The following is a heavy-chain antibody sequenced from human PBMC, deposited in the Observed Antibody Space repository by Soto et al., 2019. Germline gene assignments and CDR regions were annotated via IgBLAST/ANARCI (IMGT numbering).Heavy chain of an antibody. CDR3: VREDFWRFDL. Sequence: DVQLVESGGGLVQPGGSLRLSCDASGFSFSAYFMDWVRQAPGKGLQWVGRITLRSDSYTTDYGASVGGRFTISREDSMNLLYLQMDSLQIEDTAVYYCVREDFWRFDLWGRGTLVSVSS. CDR2: ITLRSDSYTT. CDR1: GFSFSAYF. V-gene: IGHV3-72*01. J-gene: IGHJ2*01. D-gene: IGHD3-3*01.